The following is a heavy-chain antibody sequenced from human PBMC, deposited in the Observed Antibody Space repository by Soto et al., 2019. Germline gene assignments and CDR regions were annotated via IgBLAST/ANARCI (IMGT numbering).Heavy chain of an antibody. V-gene: IGHV1-46*01. J-gene: IGHJ3*02. CDR3: AREGGCGDSKYHDAFDI. CDR1: GYTFTIYY. D-gene: IGHD4-17*01. Sequence: GSSVKVSCKASGYTFTIYYMHWVRQAPGQGLEWMGIINPSGGSTSYAQKFQGRVTMTRDTSTSTVYMELSSLRSEDTAVYHCAREGGCGDSKYHDAFDIWGQGTMVTVSS. CDR2: INPSGGST.